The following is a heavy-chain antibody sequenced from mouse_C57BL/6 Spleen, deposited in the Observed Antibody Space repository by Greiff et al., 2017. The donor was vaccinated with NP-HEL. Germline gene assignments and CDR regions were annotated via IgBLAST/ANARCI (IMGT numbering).Heavy chain of an antibody. CDR1: GYAFSSSW. J-gene: IGHJ4*01. CDR3: ARTGDYDGYAMDY. Sequence: VQGVESGPELVKPGASVKISCKASGYAFSSSWMNWVKQRPGKGLEWIGRIYPGDGDTNYNGKFKGKATLTADKSSSTAYMQLSSLTSEDSAVYFCARTGDYDGYAMDYWGQGTSVTVSS. V-gene: IGHV1-82*01. D-gene: IGHD2-4*01. CDR2: IYPGDGDT.